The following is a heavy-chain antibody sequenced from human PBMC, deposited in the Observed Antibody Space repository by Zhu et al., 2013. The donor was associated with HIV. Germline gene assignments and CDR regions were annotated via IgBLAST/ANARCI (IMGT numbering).Heavy chain of an antibody. J-gene: IGHJ5*02. V-gene: IGHV4-59*01. Sequence: VQLQESGPGLVKPSETLSLTCTVSGGSISSYYWSWIRQPPGKGLEWIGYIYYSGSTNYNPSLKSRVTISVDTSKNQFSLKLSSVTAADTAVYYCARSRSMGGPLHWFDPWGQGTLVTVSS. D-gene: IGHD3-10*01. CDR3: ARSRSMGGPLHWFDP. CDR2: IYYSGST. CDR1: GGSISSYY.